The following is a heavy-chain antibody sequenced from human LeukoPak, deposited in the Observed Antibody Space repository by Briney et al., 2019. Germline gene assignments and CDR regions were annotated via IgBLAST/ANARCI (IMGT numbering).Heavy chain of an antibody. V-gene: IGHV3-23*01. CDR1: GFTLSSYV. CDR3: ARGDCSSSSCSGFYGMDV. CDR2: ISGSGGST. J-gene: IGHJ6*02. Sequence: GGSLRLSCEASGFTLSSYVMGWVRQAPGKGLEWVSLISGSGGSTYYADSVKGRFTVSRDNSKNTLYMELNSLRVEDTAVYYCARGDCSSSSCSGFYGMDVWGQGTTVTVSS. D-gene: IGHD2-2*01.